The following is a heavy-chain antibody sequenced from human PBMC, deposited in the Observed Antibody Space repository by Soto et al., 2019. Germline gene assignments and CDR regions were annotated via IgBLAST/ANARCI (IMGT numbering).Heavy chain of an antibody. J-gene: IGHJ4*02. CDR2: ISWNSGSI. V-gene: IGHV3-9*01. Sequence: GGSLRLSCAASGFTFDDYAMHWVRQAPGKGLEWVSGISWNSGSIGYADSVKGRFTISRDNAKNSLYLQMNSLRAEDTALYYCAKVAPTDYWGQGTLVTVSS. CDR3: AKVAPTDY. CDR1: GFTFDDYA.